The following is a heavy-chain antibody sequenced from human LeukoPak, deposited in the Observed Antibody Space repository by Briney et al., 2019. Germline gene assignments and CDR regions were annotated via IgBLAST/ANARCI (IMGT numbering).Heavy chain of an antibody. CDR3: ARPGVPAAIVYYFDY. D-gene: IGHD2-2*01. CDR2: IIPIFGTA. CDR1: GGTFSSYA. Sequence: SVKVSCKASGGTFSSYAISWVRQAPGQGLEWMGGIIPIFGTANYAQKSQGRVTITADESTSTAYMELSSLRSEDTAVYYCARPGVPAAIVYYFDYWGQGTLVTVSS. J-gene: IGHJ4*02. V-gene: IGHV1-69*01.